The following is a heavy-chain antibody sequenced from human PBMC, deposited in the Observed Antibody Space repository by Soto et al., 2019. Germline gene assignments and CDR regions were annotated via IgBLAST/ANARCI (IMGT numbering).Heavy chain of an antibody. CDR1: GFTFTRYY. D-gene: IGHD2-15*01. J-gene: IGHJ4*02. CDR3: AKTLSGGSYTASLFDY. CDR2: INPGLGTT. V-gene: IGHV1-46*01. Sequence: QVQLVQSGAEVKKPGASVKVSCKASGFTFTRYYIHWVRQAPGQGLEWMGLINPGLGTTTYAQKFKGRVTMTTDMSTSTVYMELSSLRSDDTAGYYCAKTLSGGSYTASLFDYWGQGTLVTVSS.